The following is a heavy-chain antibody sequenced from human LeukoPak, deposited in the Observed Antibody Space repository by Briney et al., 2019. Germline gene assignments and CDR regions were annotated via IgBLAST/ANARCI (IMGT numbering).Heavy chain of an antibody. J-gene: IGHJ5*02. V-gene: IGHV3-23*01. Sequence: PGGSLRLSCAASGFTFSSYGMSWVRQAPGKGLEWVSAISGSGGSTYYADSVKGRFTIPRDNSKNTLYLQMNSLRAEDTAVYYCAKDGLRYFDWLLFTWGQGTLVTVSS. CDR1: GFTFSSYG. CDR3: AKDGLRYFDWLLFT. CDR2: ISGSGGST. D-gene: IGHD3-9*01.